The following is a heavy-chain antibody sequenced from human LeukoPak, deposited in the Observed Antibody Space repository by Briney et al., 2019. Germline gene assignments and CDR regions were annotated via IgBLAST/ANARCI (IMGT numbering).Heavy chain of an antibody. CDR2: ISSSGSTI. D-gene: IGHD1-26*01. J-gene: IGHJ4*02. V-gene: IGHV3-48*03. CDR3: ARASKLYSGSYL. CDR1: GFTFSSYE. Sequence: PGGSLRLSCAASGFTFSSYEMNWVRQAPGKGLEWVSYISSSGSTIYYADSVKGRFTISRDNAKNSLYLQMNSLRAEDTAVYYCARASKLYSGSYLWGQGTLVTVSS.